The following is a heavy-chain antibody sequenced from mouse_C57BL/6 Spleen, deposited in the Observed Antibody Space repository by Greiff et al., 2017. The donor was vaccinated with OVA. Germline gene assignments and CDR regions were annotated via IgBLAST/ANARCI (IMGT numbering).Heavy chain of an antibody. J-gene: IGHJ2*01. V-gene: IGHV5-6*01. Sequence: DVHLVESGGDLVKPGGSLKLSCAASGFTFSSYGMSWVRQTPDKRLEWVATISSGGSYTYYPDSVKGRFTISRDNAKNTLYLQMSSLKSEDTAMYYCARHGGNYGYFDYWGQGTTLTVSS. CDR3: ARHGGNYGYFDY. CDR1: GFTFSSYG. CDR2: ISSGGSYT. D-gene: IGHD2-1*01.